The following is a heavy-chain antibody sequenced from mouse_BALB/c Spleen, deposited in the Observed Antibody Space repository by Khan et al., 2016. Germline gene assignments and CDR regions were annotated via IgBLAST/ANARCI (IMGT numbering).Heavy chain of an antibody. J-gene: IGHJ4*01. D-gene: IGHD1-1*01. Sequence: QVQLQQPGAELARPGASVKLSCKASGYTFTSYWMQWVKQRPGQGLEWIGAIYPGDGDTRYTQKFKGKATLTADKSSSTAYMPLSSLASEDSAVYYWARGGDYSLYYAMDYWGQGTSVTVSS. V-gene: IGHV1-87*01. CDR3: ARGGDYSLYYAMDY. CDR1: GYTFTSYW. CDR2: IYPGDGDT.